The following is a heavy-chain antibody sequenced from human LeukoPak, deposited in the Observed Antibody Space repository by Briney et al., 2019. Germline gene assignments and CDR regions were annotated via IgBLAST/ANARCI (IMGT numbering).Heavy chain of an antibody. CDR1: GFIVSNNY. CDR2: LYNAGST. CDR3: ARSRPIDY. Sequence: PGGSLRLSCVASGFIVSNNYMSWVRQAPGKGLEWVSVLYNAGSTYYADSVKGRFTISRDNSKNTLYLQMYSLRAEDTAVYYCARSRPIDYWGQGTLVTVSS. J-gene: IGHJ4*02. V-gene: IGHV3-53*01. D-gene: IGHD6-6*01.